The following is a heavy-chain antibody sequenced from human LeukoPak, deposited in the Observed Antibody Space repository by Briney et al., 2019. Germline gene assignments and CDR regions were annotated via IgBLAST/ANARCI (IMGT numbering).Heavy chain of an antibody. Sequence: GGSLRLSCAVSGFSVRTNFMSWVRQAPGKGLEWVSAISGSGGSTYYADSVKGRFTISRDNSKNTLYLQMNSLRAEDTAVYYCAKDKGVLWFGELSPADAFDIWGQGTMVTVSS. CDR2: ISGSGGST. CDR3: AKDKGVLWFGELSPADAFDI. J-gene: IGHJ3*02. V-gene: IGHV3-23*01. CDR1: GFSVRTNF. D-gene: IGHD3-10*01.